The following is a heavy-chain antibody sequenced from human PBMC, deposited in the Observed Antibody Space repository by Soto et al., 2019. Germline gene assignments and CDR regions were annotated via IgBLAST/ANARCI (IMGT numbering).Heavy chain of an antibody. Sequence: QVQLVQSGAEVKKPGASVKVSCKASGYIFSDSGFSWVRQAPGQGLEWMGWISVYNGHTIYAQKFQGRLTMTTDTSTTTAYMELRSLTTDDSGVYYCARDCRDLLRGPDFDFWGQGTLVTVSS. CDR1: GYIFSDSG. CDR3: ARDCRDLLRGPDFDF. V-gene: IGHV1-18*01. J-gene: IGHJ4*02. CDR2: ISVYNGHT. D-gene: IGHD3-10*01.